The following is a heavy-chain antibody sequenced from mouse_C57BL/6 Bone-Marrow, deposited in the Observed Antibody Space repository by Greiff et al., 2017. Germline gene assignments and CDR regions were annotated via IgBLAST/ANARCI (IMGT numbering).Heavy chain of an antibody. Sequence: VQLQQPGAELVKPGASVKMSCKASGYTFTSYWITWVKQRPGQGLEWIGDIYPGSGSTNYNEKFKSKATLTVDTSSSTAYMQLSSRTSEDSAVDYGAKEGITTVVALDYWGQGTTLTVSS. D-gene: IGHD1-1*01. J-gene: IGHJ2*01. V-gene: IGHV1-55*01. CDR1: GYTFTSYW. CDR3: AKEGITTVVALDY. CDR2: IYPGSGST.